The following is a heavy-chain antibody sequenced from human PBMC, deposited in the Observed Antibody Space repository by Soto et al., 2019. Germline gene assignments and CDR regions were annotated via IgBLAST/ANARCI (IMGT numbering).Heavy chain of an antibody. CDR2: IIPILGIA. V-gene: IGHV1-69*08. D-gene: IGHD4-17*01. CDR3: AREVTTWPYYFDY. Sequence: QVQLVQSGAEVKKPGSSVKVSCKASGGTFSSYTISWVRHAPGQGLEWMGRIIPILGIANYAQKFQGRVTITADKSTSTAYMELSILRSEDTVVYYCAREVTTWPYYFDYWGQGTLVTVSS. CDR1: GGTFSSYT. J-gene: IGHJ4*02.